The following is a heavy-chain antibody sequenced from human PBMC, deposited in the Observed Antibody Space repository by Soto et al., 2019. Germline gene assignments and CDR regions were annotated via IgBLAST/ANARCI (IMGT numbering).Heavy chain of an antibody. Sequence: ASVKVSCRASGGTFSSYAISRVRTAHGQVLEWLGGIMPMFGSACYAQKFQGRVTITADEATSPAYMELSSLRSEDTAVYYCARDRYCCNGVCWRRGYYYYGMDVWG. CDR1: GGTFSSYA. CDR2: IMPMFGSA. D-gene: IGHD2-8*01. J-gene: IGHJ6*02. CDR3: ARDRYCCNGVCWRRGYYYYGMDV. V-gene: IGHV1-69*13.